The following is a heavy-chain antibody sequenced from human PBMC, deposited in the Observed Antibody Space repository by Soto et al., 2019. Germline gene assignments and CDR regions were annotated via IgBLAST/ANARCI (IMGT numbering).Heavy chain of an antibody. Sequence: ASVKVSCKASGYTFTGYYMHWVRQAPGQGLEWMGWINPNSGGTNYAQKFQGWVTMTRDTSISTAYMELSRLRSDDTAVYYCARGGYSSSSPSHNWFDPWGQGTLVNVSS. CDR3: ARGGYSSSSPSHNWFDP. J-gene: IGHJ5*02. D-gene: IGHD6-6*01. CDR1: GYTFTGYY. V-gene: IGHV1-2*04. CDR2: INPNSGGT.